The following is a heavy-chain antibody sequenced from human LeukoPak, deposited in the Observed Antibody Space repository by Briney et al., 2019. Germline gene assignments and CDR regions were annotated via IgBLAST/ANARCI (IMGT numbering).Heavy chain of an antibody. CDR2: INHSGSA. J-gene: IGHJ6*03. Sequence: SETLSLTCAVYGGSFSGYYWSWIRQPPGKGLEWIGEINHSGSANYNPSLKSRVTISVDTSKNQFSLKLSSVTAADTAVYYCARGRPRIYYYYTDVRGKGTTVTVSS. V-gene: IGHV4-34*01. CDR3: ARGRPRIYYYYTDV. D-gene: IGHD2-15*01. CDR1: GGSFSGYY.